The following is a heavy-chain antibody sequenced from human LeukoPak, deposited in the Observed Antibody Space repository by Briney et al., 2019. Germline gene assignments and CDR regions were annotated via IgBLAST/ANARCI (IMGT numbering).Heavy chain of an antibody. CDR1: GFTFSSYS. V-gene: IGHV3-21*01. CDR3: ARGGSGDYFQH. CDR2: ISSSSYI. J-gene: IGHJ1*01. Sequence: SGGSLRLSCAASGFTFSSYSMNWVRQAPGKGLEWVSSISSSSYIYYADSVKGRFTISRDNAKNSLYLQMNSLRAEGTAVYYCARGGSGDYFQHWGQGTPVTVSS.